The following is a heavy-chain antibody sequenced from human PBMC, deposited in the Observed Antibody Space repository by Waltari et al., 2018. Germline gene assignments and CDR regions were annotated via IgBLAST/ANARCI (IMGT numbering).Heavy chain of an antibody. CDR1: GFTLSNYW. D-gene: IGHD4-4*01. J-gene: IGHJ6*02. CDR2: IKPDETEK. V-gene: IGHV3-7*01. Sequence: EVQIVESGGDLVQPGGSLRLSCVISGFTLSNYWMDWFRQAPGKGLEWVANIKPDETEKYYVGSVKGRFTISRDNSKNSVYLQMNSLRAEDTAVYYCSNSLNVWGQGTTVTVSS. CDR3: SNSLNV.